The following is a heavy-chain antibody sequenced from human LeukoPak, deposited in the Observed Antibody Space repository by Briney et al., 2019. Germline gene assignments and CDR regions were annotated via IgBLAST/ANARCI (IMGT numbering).Heavy chain of an antibody. CDR2: IYYSGST. D-gene: IGHD3-22*01. CDR1: GGSISSYY. CDR3: ARVANYYDSSGYYYPTYYFDY. J-gene: IGHJ4*02. Sequence: PSETLSLTCTVSGGSISSYYWSWIRQPPRKGLEWIGYIYYSGSTNYNPSLKSRVTISVDTSKNQFSLKLSSVTAADTAVYYCARVANYYDSSGYYYPTYYFDYWGQGTLVTVSS. V-gene: IGHV4-59*01.